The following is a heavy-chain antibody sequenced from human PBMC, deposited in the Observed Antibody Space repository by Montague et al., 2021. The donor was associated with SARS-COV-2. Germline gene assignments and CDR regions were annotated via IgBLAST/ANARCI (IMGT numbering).Heavy chain of an antibody. V-gene: IGHV3-7*03. J-gene: IGHJ5*02. CDR3: AGLGMLASGPNWFDP. CDR1: GFIFNNYA. Sequence: SLRLSCAASGFIFNNYAMNWVRQAPGKELEWVANINQDGSEIYLVDSLKGRFSISRDNAKNSLYLQVNSLRAEGTAVYYCAGLGMLASGPNWFDPWGQGTLVTVSS. D-gene: IGHD7-27*01. CDR2: INQDGSEI.